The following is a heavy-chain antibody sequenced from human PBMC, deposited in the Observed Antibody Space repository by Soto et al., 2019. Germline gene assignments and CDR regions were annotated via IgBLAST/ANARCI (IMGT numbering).Heavy chain of an antibody. CDR2: ISAYNGNT. Sequence: QVQLVQSGAEVKKPGASVKVSCKASGYTFTSYGISWVRQAPGQGLEWMGWISAYNGNTNYAQKLQGRVTMTTDTSTSTAYRELRSMRADDTAVYYCARAPLWFGDHSWFDPWGQGTLVTVSS. D-gene: IGHD3-10*01. CDR3: ARAPLWFGDHSWFDP. CDR1: GYTFTSYG. J-gene: IGHJ5*02. V-gene: IGHV1-18*04.